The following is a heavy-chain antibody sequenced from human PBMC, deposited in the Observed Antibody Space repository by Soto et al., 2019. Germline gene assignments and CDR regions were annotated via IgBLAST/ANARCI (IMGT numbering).Heavy chain of an antibody. CDR1: GYRFIAYY. V-gene: IGHV1-2*02. CDR3: ARDRPFDY. J-gene: IGHJ4*02. Sequence: ASVKDSCKASGYRFIAYYMYWVRQAPGQGLEWMGWINPNTGDTNYAQKFQGRVTVTRDTSISTAYMELSSLTSDDTAVYYCARDRPFDYWGQGTLVTV. CDR2: INPNTGDT.